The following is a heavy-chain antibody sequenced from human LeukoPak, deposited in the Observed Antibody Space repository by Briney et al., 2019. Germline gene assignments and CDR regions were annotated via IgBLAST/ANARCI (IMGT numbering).Heavy chain of an antibody. J-gene: IGHJ4*02. Sequence: GGSLRLSCVGSGFTFIKCAMSWVRQAPGKGLEWVAIITATGDTACYADSVKGRFTISRDNSRNTVYMQMDSLRAEDTAIYYCAGDRNSDWYSPLDYWGQGTQVTVS. CDR1: GFTFIKCA. V-gene: IGHV3-23*01. D-gene: IGHD6-19*01. CDR2: ITATGDTA. CDR3: AGDRNSDWYSPLDY.